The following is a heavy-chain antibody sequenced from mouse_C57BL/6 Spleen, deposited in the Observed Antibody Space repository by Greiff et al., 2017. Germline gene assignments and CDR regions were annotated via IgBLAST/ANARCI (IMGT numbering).Heavy chain of an antibody. CDR2: IRSKSNNYAT. D-gene: IGHD4-1*01. V-gene: IGHV10-1*01. CDR1: GFSFNTYA. CDR3: VRQAGKGLWAMDY. J-gene: IGHJ4*01. Sequence: EVQLVESGGGLVQPKGSLKLSCAASGFSFNTYAMNWVRQAPGKGLEWVARIRSKSNNYATYYADSVKDRFTISRDDSESMLYLQMNNLKTEDTAMYYCVRQAGKGLWAMDYWGQGTSVTVSS.